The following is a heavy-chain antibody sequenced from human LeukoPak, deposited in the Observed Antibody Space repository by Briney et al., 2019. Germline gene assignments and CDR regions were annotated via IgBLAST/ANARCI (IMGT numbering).Heavy chain of an antibody. D-gene: IGHD4-17*01. CDR2: INPNSGAT. CDR1: GYTFTGYY. CDR3: AGTVTTGCDY. V-gene: IGHV1-2*06. Sequence: ASVKVSCKASGYTFTGYYMHWVRQAPGQGLEWMGRINPNSGATNSAEKFQGRVTMTRDTSISTAYLELSRLRSEDTAVYYCAGTVTTGCDYWGQGTLVTVSS. J-gene: IGHJ4*02.